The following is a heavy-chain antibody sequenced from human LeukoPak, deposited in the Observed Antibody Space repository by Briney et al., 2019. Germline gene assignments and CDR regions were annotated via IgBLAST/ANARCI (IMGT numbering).Heavy chain of an antibody. CDR2: IIPIFGTA. Sequence: ASVKVSCKASGYTFTSYGISWVRQAPGQGLEWMGGIIPIFGTANYAQKFQGRVTITADESTSTAYMELSSLRSEDTAVYYCAREYDSWGQGTLVTVSS. J-gene: IGHJ4*02. D-gene: IGHD3-3*01. CDR3: AREYDS. V-gene: IGHV1-69*13. CDR1: GYTFTSYG.